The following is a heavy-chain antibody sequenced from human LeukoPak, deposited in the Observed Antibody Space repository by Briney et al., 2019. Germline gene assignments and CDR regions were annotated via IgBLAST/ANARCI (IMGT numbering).Heavy chain of an antibody. CDR3: ARGDYYDSSGYPNWFDP. CDR2: IIPILGIA. CDR1: GGTFSSYA. J-gene: IGHJ5*02. V-gene: IGHV1-69*04. Sequence: GASVKVSCKASGGTFSSYAISWVQQAPGQGLEWMGRIIPILGIANYAQKFQGRVTITADKSTSTAYMELSSLRSEDTAVYYCARGDYYDSSGYPNWFDPWGQGTLVTVSS. D-gene: IGHD3-22*01.